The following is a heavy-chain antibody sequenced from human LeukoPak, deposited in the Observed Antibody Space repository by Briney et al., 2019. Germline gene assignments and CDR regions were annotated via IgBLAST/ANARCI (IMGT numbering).Heavy chain of an antibody. CDR1: GGSISSSSYY. CDR2: IYYSGST. J-gene: IGHJ4*02. Sequence: SETLSLTCTVSGGSISSSSYYWGRIRQPPGKGLEWIGSIYYSGSTYYNPSLKSRVTISVDTSKNQFSLKLSSVTAADTAVYYCARNYYDSGGYTLDYWGQGTLVTVSS. D-gene: IGHD3-22*01. CDR3: ARNYYDSGGYTLDY. V-gene: IGHV4-39*07.